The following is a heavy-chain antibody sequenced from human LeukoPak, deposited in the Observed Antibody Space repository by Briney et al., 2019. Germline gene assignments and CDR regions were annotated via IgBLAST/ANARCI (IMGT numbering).Heavy chain of an antibody. V-gene: IGHV4-39*01. CDR2: IYYSGST. J-gene: IGHJ4*02. D-gene: IGHD1-7*01. Sequence: SETPSLTCTVSGGSISSSSYYWGWIRQPPGKGLEWIGSIYYSGSTYYNPSLKSRVTISVDTSKNQFSLKLSSVTAADTAVYYCARFARWNYGFDYWGQGTLVTVSS. CDR1: GGSISSSSYY. CDR3: ARFARWNYGFDY.